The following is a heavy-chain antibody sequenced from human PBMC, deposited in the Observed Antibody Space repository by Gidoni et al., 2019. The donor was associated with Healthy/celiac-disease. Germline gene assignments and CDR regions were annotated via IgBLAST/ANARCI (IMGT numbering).Heavy chain of an antibody. J-gene: IGHJ4*02. Sequence: QVTLKESGPVLVKPTETPTLTGTVSGFSLSNARMGVSWIRQPPGKALEWLAHIFSNDEKSYSTSLKSRLTISKDTSKSQVVLTMTNMDPVDTATYYCARIQYHYDFWSGYYRFDYWGQGTLVTVSS. D-gene: IGHD3-3*01. CDR1: GFSLSNARMG. V-gene: IGHV2-26*01. CDR3: ARIQYHYDFWSGYYRFDY. CDR2: IFSNDEK.